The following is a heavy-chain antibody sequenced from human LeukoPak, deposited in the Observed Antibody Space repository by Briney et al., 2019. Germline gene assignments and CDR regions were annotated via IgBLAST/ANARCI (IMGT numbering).Heavy chain of an antibody. CDR3: ATTNRDNFGDYFFDY. Sequence: PSETLSLTCTVSGGSISTYYWSWIRRPPGKGLEWIGYVYYSGSTDYNPSLNSRVTISVDTSKKQFSLKLSSVTAADTAVYHCATTNRDNFGDYFFDYWGQGTLVTVSS. J-gene: IGHJ4*02. CDR2: VYYSGST. D-gene: IGHD4-17*01. V-gene: IGHV4-59*01. CDR1: GGSISTYY.